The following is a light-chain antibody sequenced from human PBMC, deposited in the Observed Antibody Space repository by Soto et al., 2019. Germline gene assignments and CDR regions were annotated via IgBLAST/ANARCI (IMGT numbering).Light chain of an antibody. CDR2: DNS. CDR1: SSNIGAGYD. J-gene: IGLJ2*01. CDR3: SSYTITATL. V-gene: IGLV1-40*01. Sequence: QAVVTQPPSVSGAPGQRVTISCTGSSSNIGAGYDVHWYQQLPGTAPKLLIFDNSNRPSGVPDRISGSRSGNTAFLTISGLEADDEADYYCSSYTITATLFCRGTKLTVL.